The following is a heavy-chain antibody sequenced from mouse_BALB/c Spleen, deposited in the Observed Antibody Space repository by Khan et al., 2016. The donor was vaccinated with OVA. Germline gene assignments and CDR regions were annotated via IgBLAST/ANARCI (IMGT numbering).Heavy chain of an antibody. CDR2: ISYSGST. V-gene: IGHV3-2*02. Sequence: EVQLVESGPGLVKPSQSLSLTCTVTGYSITSGYGWNWIRQFPGNKLEWMGYISYSGSTNYNPSLKSRTSITPDTSKNQFFLQVNSVTTEDTATYYCARTARIKYWGQGTTLTVSS. CDR3: ARTARIKY. CDR1: GYSITSGYG. J-gene: IGHJ2*01. D-gene: IGHD1-2*01.